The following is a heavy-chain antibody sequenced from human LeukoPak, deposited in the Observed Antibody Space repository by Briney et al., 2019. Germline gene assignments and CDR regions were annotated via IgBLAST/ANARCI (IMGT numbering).Heavy chain of an antibody. D-gene: IGHD6-19*01. CDR2: IRSKANGGTT. V-gene: IGHV3-49*03. Sequence: GGSLRLSCAASGFSFGDYPMSWFRQAPGKGLEWVGFIRSKANGGTTEYAASVKGRVTISRDDSKSIAYLQMNSLKTEDTAVYYCTRVTEHWLVGAAEYWGQGTLVTVSS. CDR3: TRVTEHWLVGAAEY. CDR1: GFSFGDYP. J-gene: IGHJ4*02.